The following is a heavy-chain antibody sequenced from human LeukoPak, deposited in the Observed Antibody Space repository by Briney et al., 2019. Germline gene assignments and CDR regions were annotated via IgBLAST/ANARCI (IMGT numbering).Heavy chain of an antibody. Sequence: PSETLSLTCTVSGGSISSYYWSWIRQPPGKGLEWIAYIYYSGSTNYNPSLKSRVTISVDTSKNQFSLKLSSVTTADTAVYYCARSRYGDYVFPPLPFDYWGQGTLVTVSS. CDR2: IYYSGST. D-gene: IGHD4-17*01. CDR1: GGSISSYY. CDR3: ARSRYGDYVFPPLPFDY. V-gene: IGHV4-59*12. J-gene: IGHJ4*02.